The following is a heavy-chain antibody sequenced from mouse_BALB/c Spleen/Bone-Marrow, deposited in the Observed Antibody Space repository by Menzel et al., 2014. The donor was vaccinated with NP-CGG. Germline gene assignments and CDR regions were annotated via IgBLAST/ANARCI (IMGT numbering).Heavy chain of an antibody. D-gene: IGHD1-1*01. CDR1: GFDFSRYW. J-gene: IGHJ2*01. CDR3: ARLLYYGYFDS. V-gene: IGHV4-1*02. CDR2: INPDSSTI. Sequence: EVKLMESGGGLVQPGRSLKLSCAASGFDFSRYWMSWVRQAPGKGLEWIGEINPDSSTINYTPSLKDKFIISRDNAKNTLHLQMSKVRSEDTALYYCARLLYYGYFDSWGQGTTLTVPS.